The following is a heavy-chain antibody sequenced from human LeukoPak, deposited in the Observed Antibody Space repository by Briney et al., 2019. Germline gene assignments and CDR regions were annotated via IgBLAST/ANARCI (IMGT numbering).Heavy chain of an antibody. V-gene: IGHV4-59*01. J-gene: IGHJ4*02. Sequence: SETLSLTCTVSGGSISSYYWSWIRQPPGKGLEWIGYIYYSGSTNYNPSLKSRVTISVDTSKNQFSLKLSSVTAADTAVYYCARGQWLGPDLYYFDYWGQGTLVTVSS. CDR2: IYYSGST. CDR1: GGSISSYY. D-gene: IGHD6-19*01. CDR3: ARGQWLGPDLYYFDY.